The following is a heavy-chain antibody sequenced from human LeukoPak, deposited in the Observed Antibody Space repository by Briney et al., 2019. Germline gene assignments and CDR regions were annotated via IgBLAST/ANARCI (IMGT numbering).Heavy chain of an antibody. D-gene: IGHD3-9*01. CDR3: ERRNALRYFDWFKGFDY. Sequence: KSSPTLSLTCAVYGGSFSGSYWSWIRQHPRKWLEWIGEINHIGSTKYNPSLRSRVTISVDTSKNQFSLKLSSVTAADTAVYYCERRNALRYFDWFKGFDYWGQGTLVTVSS. J-gene: IGHJ4*02. CDR1: GGSFSGSY. CDR2: INHIGST. V-gene: IGHV4-34*01.